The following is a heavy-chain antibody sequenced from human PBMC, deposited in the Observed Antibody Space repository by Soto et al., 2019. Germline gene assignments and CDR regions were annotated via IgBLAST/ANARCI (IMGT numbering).Heavy chain of an antibody. CDR3: AKATTNGGWFNPFDS. Sequence: GGSLRLSCAASGFSFVNYAMNWVRQAPGKGLEWVSGLSGSGTSTYYADSVKGRFTISRDNSRDTLFLQMNSLTADDTAVYYCAKATTNGGWFNPFDSWGQGALVTVSS. CDR1: GFSFVNYA. J-gene: IGHJ4*02. D-gene: IGHD6-19*01. CDR2: LSGSGTST. V-gene: IGHV3-23*01.